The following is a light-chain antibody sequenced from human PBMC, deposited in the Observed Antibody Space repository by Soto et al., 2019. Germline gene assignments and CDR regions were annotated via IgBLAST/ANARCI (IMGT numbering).Light chain of an antibody. CDR2: DVS. CDR1: SSDVGGYNY. J-gene: IGLJ1*01. Sequence: QSVLTQPASVSGSPGQSITISCTGTSSDVGGYNYVSWYQQHPGKAPKLMIYDVSNRPSGVSNRFSGSKSGNTASLTISGFQAEDEAGYYCSSYTSSSTYVFGTGTKGTVL. V-gene: IGLV2-14*01. CDR3: SSYTSSSTYV.